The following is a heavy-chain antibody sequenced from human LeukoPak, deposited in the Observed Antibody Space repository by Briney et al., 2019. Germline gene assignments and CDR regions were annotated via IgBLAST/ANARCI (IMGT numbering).Heavy chain of an antibody. V-gene: IGHV4-39*07. CDR3: AGGNETLDY. Sequence: SETLSLTCTVSGGSISSSSYYWSWIRQPPGKGLEWIGEINHSGSTNYNPSLKSRVTISVDTSKNQFSLKLSSVTAADTAVYYCAGGNETLDYWGQGTLVTVSS. CDR1: GGSISSSSYY. J-gene: IGHJ4*02. CDR2: INHSGST. D-gene: IGHD4-23*01.